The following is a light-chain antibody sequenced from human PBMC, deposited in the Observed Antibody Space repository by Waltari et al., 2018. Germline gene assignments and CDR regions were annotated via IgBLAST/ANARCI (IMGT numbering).Light chain of an antibody. V-gene: IGKV1-5*03. CDR3: QYYGT. J-gene: IGKJ1*01. CDR1: QSISGW. Sequence: DIQMTQSPPTLSASVGDRATITCRASQSISGWLAWYQQKPGRAPKLLIFNASILESGVPSRFSGSGSGTEFTLTISSLQPDDFATYFCQYYGTFGQGTKVEIK. CDR2: NAS.